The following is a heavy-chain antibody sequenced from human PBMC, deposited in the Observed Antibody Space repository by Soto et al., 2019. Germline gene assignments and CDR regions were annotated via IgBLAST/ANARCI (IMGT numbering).Heavy chain of an antibody. CDR1: GFTFSDYY. Sequence: PGGSLRLSCAASGFTFSDYYMSWIRQAPGKGLEWVSYISSSGSTIYYADSVKGRFTISGDNAKNSLYLQMNSLRAEDTAVYYCARVIGDIVVVLRRLPPDYMDVWGKGTTVTVSS. J-gene: IGHJ6*03. CDR2: ISSSGSTI. D-gene: IGHD2-2*01. V-gene: IGHV3-11*01. CDR3: ARVIGDIVVVLRRLPPDYMDV.